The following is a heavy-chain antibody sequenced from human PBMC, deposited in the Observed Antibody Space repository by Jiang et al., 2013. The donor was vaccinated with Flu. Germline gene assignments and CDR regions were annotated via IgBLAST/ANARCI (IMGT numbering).Heavy chain of an antibody. V-gene: IGHV4-4*07. CDR2: MSPSGTT. CDR1: GDSIGNSY. CDR3: ARDSARGYLGDLPFFSWFDP. D-gene: IGHD3-16*02. J-gene: IGHJ5*02. Sequence: GLVKPSETLSLSCAVSGDSIGNSYWSWIRQPAGKTLEWIGRMSPSGTTNYNPSLKSRVTMSVDTSKNQFSLNLKSVTAADTAVYYCARDSARGYLGDLPFFSWFDPWGQGTPVTVSS.